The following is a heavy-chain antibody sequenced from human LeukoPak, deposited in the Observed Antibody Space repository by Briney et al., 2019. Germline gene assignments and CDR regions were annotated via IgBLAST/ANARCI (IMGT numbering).Heavy chain of an antibody. V-gene: IGHV3-64D*06. CDR2: ISGSGNGFSI. J-gene: IGHJ4*02. D-gene: IGHD1-26*01. Sequence: GGSLRPSFLASGFVFTFFTLFWGRPGPGEGPGNGLTISGSGNGFSIYYADSVKGRFTISRDDSKSILYLQMNGLRSEDTAVYYCVKDFGRIRGTPDSWGQGTLVTVSS. CDR1: GFVFTFFT. CDR3: VKDFGRIRGTPDS.